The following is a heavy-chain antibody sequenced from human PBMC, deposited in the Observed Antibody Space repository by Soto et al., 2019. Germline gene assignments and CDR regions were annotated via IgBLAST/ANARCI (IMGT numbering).Heavy chain of an antibody. CDR3: ARSQRDQLLPYYYYGMDV. Sequence: QVQLQESGPGLVKPSQTLSLTCTVSGGSISSGGYYWSWIRQHPGKGLEWIGYIYYSGSTYYNPSLKSRVTISVDTSKNPFSQKLSSVTAADTAVYYCARSQRDQLLPYYYYGMDVWGQGTTVTVSS. CDR2: IYYSGST. CDR1: GGSISSGGYY. J-gene: IGHJ6*02. V-gene: IGHV4-31*03. D-gene: IGHD2-2*01.